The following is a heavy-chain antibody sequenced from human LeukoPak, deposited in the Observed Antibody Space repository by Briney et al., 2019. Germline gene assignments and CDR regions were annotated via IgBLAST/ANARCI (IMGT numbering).Heavy chain of an antibody. V-gene: IGHV4-59*01. CDR3: ARGVKRIAAAPGGGDAFDI. Sequence: SETLSLSCTVSGGSISSYYWSWIRQPPGKGLEWIGYIYYSGSTNYNPSLKSRVTISVDTSKNQFSLKLSSVTAADTAVYYCARGVKRIAAAPGGGDAFDIWGQGTVVTVSS. CDR2: IYYSGST. J-gene: IGHJ3*02. CDR1: GGSISSYY. D-gene: IGHD6-13*01.